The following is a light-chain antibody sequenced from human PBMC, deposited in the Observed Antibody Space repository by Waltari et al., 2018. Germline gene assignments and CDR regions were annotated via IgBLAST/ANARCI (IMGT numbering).Light chain of an antibody. V-gene: IGLV3-21*04. J-gene: IGLJ1*01. CDR3: HVWHPHVDPGV. CDR1: NIGTYG. CDR2: YDR. Sequence: SYVVTQPPSVSVAPGETATITCGGDNIGTYGWPGYQKKAGQAPVLVIFYDRDRPSGIPDRFSGSNSGNTATLTISRVEAGDEARYYCHVWHPHVDPGVFGTGTEVTVL.